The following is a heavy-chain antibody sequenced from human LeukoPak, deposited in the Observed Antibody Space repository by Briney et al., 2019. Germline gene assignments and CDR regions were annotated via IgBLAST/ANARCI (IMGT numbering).Heavy chain of an antibody. D-gene: IGHD6-19*01. CDR2: IKSKTDGGTT. J-gene: IGHJ4*02. CDR3: TTVTSQWLVYYFDY. V-gene: IGHV3-15*01. Sequence: GGSLRLSCAASGFTFSNAWMSWVRQAPGKGLKGVGRIKSKTDGGTTDYAAPVKGRFTISRDDSKNTQYLQMNSLKTEDTAVYYCTTVTSQWLVYYFDYWGQGTLVTVSS. CDR1: GFTFSNAW.